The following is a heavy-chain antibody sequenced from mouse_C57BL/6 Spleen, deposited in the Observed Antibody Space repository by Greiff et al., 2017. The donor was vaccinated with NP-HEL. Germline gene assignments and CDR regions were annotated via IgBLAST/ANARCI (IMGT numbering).Heavy chain of an antibody. V-gene: IGHV1-81*01. CDR2: IYPRSGNT. CDR1: GYTFTSYG. D-gene: IGHD1-1*01. J-gene: IGHJ4*01. CDR3: ARSGTTVVAGAMDY. Sequence: QVQLKESGAELARPGASVKLSCKASGYTFTSYGISWVKQRTGQGLEWIGEIYPRSGNTYYNEKFKGKATLTADKSSSTAYMELRSLTSEDSAVYFCARSGTTVVAGAMDYWGQGTSVTVSS.